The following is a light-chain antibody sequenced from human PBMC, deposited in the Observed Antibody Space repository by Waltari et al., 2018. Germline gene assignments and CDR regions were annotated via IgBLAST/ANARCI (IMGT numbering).Light chain of an antibody. CDR1: EFPKTY. V-gene: IGLV3-25*03. CDR2: KDS. J-gene: IGLJ1*01. CDR3: QSADSSGAYV. Sequence: SYELTQPPSVSVSPGQTARITCSGDEFPKTYTNWYRQRPGQAPVVVIFKDSQRASGIPERFSGSSSGTTGTLTITGVQAEDEADYYCQSADSSGAYVFGTGTKVTVL.